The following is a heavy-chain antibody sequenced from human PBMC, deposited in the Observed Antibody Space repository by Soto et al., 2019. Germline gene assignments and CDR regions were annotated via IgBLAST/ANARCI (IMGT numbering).Heavy chain of an antibody. CDR1: GGSISSFY. J-gene: IGHJ4*02. Sequence: SETLSLTCTVSGGSISSFYWSWIRQPPGKGLEWIGYIYYSGSTNYNPSLKSRVTISVDTSKNQNTLYLQMYSLKAEDTAVYYCATDHIGGQGTQVTVSS. CDR3: ATDHI. CDR2: IYYSGST. D-gene: IGHD2-21*01. V-gene: IGHV4-59*12.